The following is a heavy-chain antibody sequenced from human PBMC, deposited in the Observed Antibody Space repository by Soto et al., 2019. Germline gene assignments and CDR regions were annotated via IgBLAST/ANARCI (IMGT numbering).Heavy chain of an antibody. V-gene: IGHV3-7*01. CDR3: ARAFDAPDVRFDY. CDR2: IKQDGSEK. J-gene: IGHJ4*02. CDR1: GFTFSSYW. Sequence: GGSLRLSCAASGFTFSSYWMSWVRQAPGKGLEWVANIKQDGSEKYYVDSVKGRFTISRDNAKNSLYLQMNSLRAEDTSVYYCARAFDAPDVRFDYWGQGTLVTVSS.